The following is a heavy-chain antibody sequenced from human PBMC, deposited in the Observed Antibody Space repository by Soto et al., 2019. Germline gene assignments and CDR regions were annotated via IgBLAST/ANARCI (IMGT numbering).Heavy chain of an antibody. D-gene: IGHD6-13*01. CDR2: VYNSGCT. CDR3: ARYRREAVAGYTLDN. V-gene: IGHV4-59*01. Sequence: SETLSLTCTVSGGSISSNYWTWIRQPPGKGLEWIGYVYNSGCTNYNPSLKSRVTISEDTSKSQFSLKVYSMTAADTAVYYCARYRREAVAGYTLDNWGQGILVTVSS. J-gene: IGHJ4*02. CDR1: GGSISSNY.